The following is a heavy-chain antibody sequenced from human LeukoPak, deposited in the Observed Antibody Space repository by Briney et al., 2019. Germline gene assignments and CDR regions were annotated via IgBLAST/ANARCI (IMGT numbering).Heavy chain of an antibody. D-gene: IGHD2-21*01. Sequence: ASVKVSCKVSGGTFSTYSINWVRQAPGQGLEWVGWINPTSGGTSYAQKFQGRVTLTRDTSINTAYMDLSSLRYDDTAIYYCARGHSGDGYHFDYWGQGTLVAVSS. CDR3: ARGHSGDGYHFDY. CDR1: GGTFSTYS. V-gene: IGHV1-2*02. CDR2: INPTSGGT. J-gene: IGHJ4*02.